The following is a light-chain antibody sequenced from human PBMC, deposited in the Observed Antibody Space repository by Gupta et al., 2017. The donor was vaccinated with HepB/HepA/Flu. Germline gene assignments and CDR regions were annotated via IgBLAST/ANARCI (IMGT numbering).Light chain of an antibody. CDR1: QTLVHSDGNTY. V-gene: IGKV2-30*02. CDR2: EVS. J-gene: IGKJ5*01. Sequence: DIVMTQSPLSLPVTLGQPASISCRSSQTLVHSDGNTYLHWFQQRPGQSPRRLIYEVSKRDSGVPDRFSGSGSGTDFTLKMSRVEAEDVAFYYCMQVTHWPPIAFGQGTRLEIK. CDR3: MQVTHWPPIA.